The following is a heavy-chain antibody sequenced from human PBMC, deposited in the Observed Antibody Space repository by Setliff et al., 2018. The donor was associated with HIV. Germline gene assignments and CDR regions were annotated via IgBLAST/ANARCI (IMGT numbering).Heavy chain of an antibody. Sequence: GASVKVSCKASGGTFSSYAISWVRQAPGQGLEWMGGIIPILGTANYAQKFQGRVTITTDESTSTAYMELSRLRSDDTAVYYCARDYYDSSGYIFFPGLPDYWGQGTLVTVSS. CDR2: IIPILGTA. J-gene: IGHJ4*02. CDR1: GGTFSSYA. CDR3: ARDYYDSSGYIFFPGLPDY. V-gene: IGHV1-69*05. D-gene: IGHD3-22*01.